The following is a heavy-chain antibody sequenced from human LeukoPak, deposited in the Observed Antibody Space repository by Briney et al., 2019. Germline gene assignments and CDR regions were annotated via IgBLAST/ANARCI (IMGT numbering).Heavy chain of an antibody. J-gene: IGHJ4*02. D-gene: IGHD6-19*01. CDR2: VYYSGST. CDR1: GGSISSSNYY. Sequence: PSETLSLTCTVSGGSISSSNYYWGWIRQSQGKGLEWIRSVYYSGSTYYNPSLKSRVTISVDTSKNQFSLKLSSVTAADTAVYYCARLPTHSSGWLSYFDYWGQGTLVTVSS. CDR3: ARLPTHSSGWLSYFDY. V-gene: IGHV4-39*01.